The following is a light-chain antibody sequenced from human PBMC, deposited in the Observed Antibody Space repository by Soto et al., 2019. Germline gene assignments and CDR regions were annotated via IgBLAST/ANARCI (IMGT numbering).Light chain of an antibody. J-gene: IGKJ3*01. CDR1: QGISSY. Sequence: IQMTQSPSSFSASTGDRVTITCRASQGISSYLAWYQQKPGKAPKLLIYAASTLQSGVPSRFSGSGSGTDFTLTISCLQSEDFATYYCQQYYSYPPFTFGPGTKVDIK. V-gene: IGKV1-8*01. CDR2: AAS. CDR3: QQYYSYPPFT.